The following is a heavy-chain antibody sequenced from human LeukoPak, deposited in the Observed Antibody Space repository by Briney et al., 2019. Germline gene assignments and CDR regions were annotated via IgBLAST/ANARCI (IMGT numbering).Heavy chain of an antibody. Sequence: GESLKISCKGSGYSXXXXXIGWVRQMPGXXXXXMGIIYPGDSDTRYSPSFQGQVTISADKSISTAYLQWSSLKASDTAMYYCGRLINSGYKYDYWGQGTLVTVSS. V-gene: IGHV5-51*01. J-gene: IGHJ4*02. CDR1: GYSXXXXX. D-gene: IGHD3-22*01. CDR2: IYPGDSDT. CDR3: GRLINSGYKYDY.